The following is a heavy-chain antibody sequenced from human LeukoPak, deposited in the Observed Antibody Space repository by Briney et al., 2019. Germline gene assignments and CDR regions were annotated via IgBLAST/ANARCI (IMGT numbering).Heavy chain of an antibody. CDR2: GYRGGIT. V-gene: IGHV3-66*02. D-gene: IGHD6-19*01. Sequence: GLALRLSCAASGFTVSSNYMRWVRQAPGNALEGAGVGYRGGITYYADSVKGRFTISRDNYKNTPYLQMNSLRAEDTAVYYCARDATIAVAGSDYWGQGTLVTVSS. J-gene: IGHJ4*02. CDR3: ARDATIAVAGSDY. CDR1: GFTVSSNY.